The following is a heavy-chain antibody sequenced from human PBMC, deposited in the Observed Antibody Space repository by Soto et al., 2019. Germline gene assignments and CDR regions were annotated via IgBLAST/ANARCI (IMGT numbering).Heavy chain of an antibody. V-gene: IGHV2-5*02. CDR3: AHSRYCTTATCYRDFDY. CDR2: VYWDDDK. Sequence: SGPTLVNPTQTLTLTCSFSGFSLSTNRVGVAWIRQPPGKALEWLALVYWDDDKRYSPSLKSRLTITKDTSKNQVVLTMTNMDPIDTATYYCAHSRYCTTATCYRDFDYWGQGALVTVYS. D-gene: IGHD2-8*01. J-gene: IGHJ4*02. CDR1: GFSLSTNRVG.